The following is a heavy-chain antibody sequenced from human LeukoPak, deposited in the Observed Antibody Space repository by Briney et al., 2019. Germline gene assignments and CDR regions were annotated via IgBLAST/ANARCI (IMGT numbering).Heavy chain of an antibody. D-gene: IGHD6-19*01. CDR3: ARARLEIAVAGTGAPRADY. CDR1: GGSFSGYY. Sequence: NPSETLSLTCAVYGGSFSGYYWSWIRQPPGKGLEWIGEINHSGSTNYNPSLKSRVTISVDTSKNQFSLKLSSVTAADTAVYYCARARLEIAVAGTGAPRADYWGQGTLVTVSS. CDR2: INHSGST. V-gene: IGHV4-34*01. J-gene: IGHJ4*02.